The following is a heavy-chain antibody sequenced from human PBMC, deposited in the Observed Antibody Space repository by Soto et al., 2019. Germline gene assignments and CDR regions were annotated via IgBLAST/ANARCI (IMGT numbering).Heavy chain of an antibody. V-gene: IGHV4-59*12. Sequence: QVQLQESGPGLVKPSETLSLTCTVSGGSISTYYWSWIRQSPGGGLEWIGYIYFSGTTNYNPSLKSRVTMSVDTSKLQFSLKLTSVTAADTAMYYCARASRADAFDIWGQGTVVTVSS. J-gene: IGHJ3*02. CDR3: ARASRADAFDI. CDR1: GGSISTYY. CDR2: IYFSGTT.